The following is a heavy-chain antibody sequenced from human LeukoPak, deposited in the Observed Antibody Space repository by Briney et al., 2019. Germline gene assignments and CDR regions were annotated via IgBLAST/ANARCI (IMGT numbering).Heavy chain of an antibody. D-gene: IGHD3-10*01. CDR2: IYDDGGT. V-gene: IGHV3-53*05. Sequence: GGSLRLSCTVSGFTFTSTHMDWVRQAPGKGPEWVALIYDDGGTVYADSVKGRFTISRDNSKNMVYLQMNSLRPEDSAVYYCARDRAGRRSSWVEFDLWGQGTVVTVSS. J-gene: IGHJ5*02. CDR1: GFTFTSTH. CDR3: ARDRAGRRSSWVEFDL.